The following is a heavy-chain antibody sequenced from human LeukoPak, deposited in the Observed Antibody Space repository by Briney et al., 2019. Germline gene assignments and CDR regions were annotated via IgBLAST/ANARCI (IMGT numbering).Heavy chain of an antibody. Sequence: GSSVKVSCKASGGTFSSYAISWVRQAPGQGLEWMGRIIPILGIANYAQKFQGRVTITADKPTSTAYMELSSLRSEDTAVYYCARDELASHNWFDPWGQGTLVTVSS. CDR3: ARDELASHNWFDP. J-gene: IGHJ5*02. CDR1: GGTFSSYA. D-gene: IGHD1-7*01. CDR2: IIPILGIA. V-gene: IGHV1-69*04.